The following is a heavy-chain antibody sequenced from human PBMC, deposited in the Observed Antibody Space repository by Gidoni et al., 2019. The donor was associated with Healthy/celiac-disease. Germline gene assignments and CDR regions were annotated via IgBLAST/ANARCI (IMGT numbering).Heavy chain of an antibody. Sequence: EVQLVESGGGLVKPGGSLRLSCAASGFTFSNAWMSWVRQAPGKGLEWVGRIKSKTDGGTTDYAAPVKGRFTISRDDSKNTLYLQMNSLKTEDTAVYYCTTDLGSIAVAGTGSIDYWGQGTLVTVSS. CDR1: GFTFSNAW. J-gene: IGHJ4*02. CDR3: TTDLGSIAVAGTGSIDY. D-gene: IGHD6-19*01. CDR2: IKSKTDGGTT. V-gene: IGHV3-15*01.